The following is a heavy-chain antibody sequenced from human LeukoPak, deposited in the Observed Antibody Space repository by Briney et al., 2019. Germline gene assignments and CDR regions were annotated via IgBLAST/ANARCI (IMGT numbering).Heavy chain of an antibody. Sequence: GESPKISCESSGYSFTSYWIGWVRQMPGKGLEWMGIIYPGDSNTRYSPSFQGQVTISADKSISTAYLQWSSLKASDSAMYYCVQCGGDCYTSSHWGQGTLVTVSS. D-gene: IGHD2-21*02. CDR1: GYSFTSYW. J-gene: IGHJ4*02. CDR3: VQCGGDCYTSSH. V-gene: IGHV5-51*01. CDR2: IYPGDSNT.